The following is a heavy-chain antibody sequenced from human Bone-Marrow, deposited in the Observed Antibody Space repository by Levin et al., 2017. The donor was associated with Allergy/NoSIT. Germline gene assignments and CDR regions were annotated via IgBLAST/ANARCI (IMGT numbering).Heavy chain of an antibody. Sequence: GGSLRLSCAASGFTFSEHWMSWVRQAPGKGLEWVANIDQDGNENYYVDSVKGRFTISRDSPKNSLYLQMNSLRAEDTAVYYCARDRLPYYYYYGLDVWGQGTTVTVSS. CDR2: IDQDGNEN. V-gene: IGHV3-7*01. CDR1: GFTFSEHW. CDR3: ARDRLPYYYYYGLDV. J-gene: IGHJ6*02.